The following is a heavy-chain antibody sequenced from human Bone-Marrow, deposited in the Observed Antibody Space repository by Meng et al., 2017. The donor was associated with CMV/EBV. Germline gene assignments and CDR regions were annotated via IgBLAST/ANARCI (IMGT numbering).Heavy chain of an antibody. Sequence: GESLKISCKGSGYSFTSYWIGWVRQMPGKGLEWMGIIYPGDSDTRYSPSFQGQVTISADKSISTAYLQWSSLKAPDTAMYYCSRRYCSSTSCYSFDYWGQGTLVTVSS. CDR3: SRRYCSSTSCYSFDY. D-gene: IGHD2-2*01. J-gene: IGHJ4*02. V-gene: IGHV5-51*01. CDR1: GYSFTSYW. CDR2: IYPGDSDT.